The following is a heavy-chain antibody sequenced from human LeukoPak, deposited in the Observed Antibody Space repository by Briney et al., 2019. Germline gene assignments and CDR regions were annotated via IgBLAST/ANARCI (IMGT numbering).Heavy chain of an antibody. CDR1: AHTISIYD. CDR2: IIGSGVST. CDR3: AKDTSYYYMDV. J-gene: IGHJ6*03. V-gene: IGHV3-23*01. Sequence: GGSLRLSSAATAHTISIYDMNWVRQATGKRPEWVSTIIGSGVSTYYADSVKGRCTISRDNSKNTLSLKMNSLRAEDTAVYYCAKDTSYYYMDVWGKGTTVTVSS. D-gene: IGHD3-16*01.